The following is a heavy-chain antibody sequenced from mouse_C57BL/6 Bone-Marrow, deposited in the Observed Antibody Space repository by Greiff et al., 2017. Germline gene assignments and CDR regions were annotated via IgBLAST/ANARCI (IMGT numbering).Heavy chain of an antibody. J-gene: IGHJ3*01. CDR1: GYTFTSYW. CDR2: IDPSDSYT. V-gene: IGHV1-69*01. D-gene: IGHD1-1*01. CDR3: ARGTTVAAY. Sequence: QVQLQQPGAELVMPGASVKLSCKASGYTFTSYWMHWVKQRPGQGLEWIGEIDPSDSYTNYNQKFKGKSTLTVDKSSSTAYMQLSSLTSEDSAVYYCARGTTVAAYWCQGTLVTVSA.